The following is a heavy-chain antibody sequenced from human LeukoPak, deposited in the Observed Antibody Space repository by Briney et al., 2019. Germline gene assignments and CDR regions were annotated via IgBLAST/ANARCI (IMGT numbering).Heavy chain of an antibody. J-gene: IGHJ4*02. CDR1: GFTFSSYA. CDR3: ARALVGATGY. CDR2: ISSSSSYI. Sequence: GGSLRLSCAASGFTFSSYAMSWVRQAPGKGLEWVSSISSSSSYIYYADSVKGRFTISRDNAKNSLYLQMNSLRAEDTAVYYCARALVGATGYWGQGTLVTVSS. D-gene: IGHD1-26*01. V-gene: IGHV3-21*01.